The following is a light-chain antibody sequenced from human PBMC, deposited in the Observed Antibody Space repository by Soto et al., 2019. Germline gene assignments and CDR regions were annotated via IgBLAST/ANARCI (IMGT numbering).Light chain of an antibody. J-gene: IGKJ4*01. CDR3: HQYNNWPPIT. Sequence: IVMTRSQVTVTVTPGDKATPPCRASQRVSSHLAWYQQKPGQAPRLLIYAASTRATGIPVRFSGSGSETEFTLTIRSLQSEDSALYYCHQYNNWPPITFGGGTKVDIK. CDR2: AAS. V-gene: IGKV3-15*01. CDR1: QRVSSH.